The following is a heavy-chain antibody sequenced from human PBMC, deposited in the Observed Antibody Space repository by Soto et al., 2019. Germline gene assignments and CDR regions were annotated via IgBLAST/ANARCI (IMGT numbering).Heavy chain of an antibody. D-gene: IGHD6-25*01. V-gene: IGHV3-72*01. CDR2: IRNKANSHTT. CDR1: GFTFSDHY. J-gene: IGHJ4*02. CDR3: VRGDSSGRHFDY. Sequence: EVQVVESGGGLVQPGGSLRRSCAASGFTFSDHYMDWVRQAPGKGLEWVVRIRNKANSHTTEYAASVKGRLTVSRDDSQSSLYLQMNTLKVEDTAVYSCVRGDSSGRHFDYWGQRTLVTVSS.